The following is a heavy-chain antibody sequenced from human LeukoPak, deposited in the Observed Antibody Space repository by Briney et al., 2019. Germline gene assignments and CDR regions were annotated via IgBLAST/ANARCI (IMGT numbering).Heavy chain of an antibody. CDR2: INPNSGGT. D-gene: IGHD3-3*01. Sequence: ASVKVSCKASGYTFTGYYMHWVRQAPGQGLEWMGWINPNSGGTNYAQKFQGRVTMTRDTSISTAYMELSRLRSDDTAVYYCARDSTEARDYYGFWSGSLDYWGQGTLVTVSS. V-gene: IGHV1-2*02. CDR1: GYTFTGYY. CDR3: ARDSTEARDYYGFWSGSLDY. J-gene: IGHJ4*02.